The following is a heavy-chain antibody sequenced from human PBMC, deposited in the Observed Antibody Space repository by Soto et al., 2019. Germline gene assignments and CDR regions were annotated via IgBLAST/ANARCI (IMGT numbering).Heavy chain of an antibody. V-gene: IGHV1-46*01. CDR2: INPSGGST. J-gene: IGHJ4*02. Sequence: ASVKVSCKASGYTFTSYYMHWVRQAPGRGLEWMGIINPSGGSTGYAQKFQGRVTMARDTSTSTVYMELSSLRSEDTAVYYCARARITGTTLPLGYWGQGTLVTVSS. CDR3: ARARITGTTLPLGY. CDR1: GYTFTSYY. D-gene: IGHD1-7*01.